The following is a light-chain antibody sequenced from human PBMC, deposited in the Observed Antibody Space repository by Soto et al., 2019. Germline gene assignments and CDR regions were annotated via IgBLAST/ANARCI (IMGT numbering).Light chain of an antibody. CDR2: QDN. CDR1: KLGDKY. Sequence: SYELTQPPSVSVSPGQTASITCSGDKLGDKYACWYQQKPGQSPVLVIYQDNKRPSGIPERFSGSNSGNTATLTISGTQAMDEADYFCCSYAGSYSYVFGTGTKLTVL. J-gene: IGLJ1*01. CDR3: CSYAGSYSYV. V-gene: IGLV3-1*01.